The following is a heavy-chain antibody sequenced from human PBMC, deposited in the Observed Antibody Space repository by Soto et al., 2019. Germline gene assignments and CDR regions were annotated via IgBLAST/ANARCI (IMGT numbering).Heavy chain of an antibody. CDR2: IIPIFGTA. Sequence: SVKVSYKASGGTFSSYAISGVRQAPGQGLKWMGGIIPIFGTANYAQKFQGRVTITADESTSTAYMELSSLRSEDTAVYYCARDTLQDYYDSSGPLGYFDYWGQGTLVTVSS. CDR3: ARDTLQDYYDSSGPLGYFDY. V-gene: IGHV1-69*13. D-gene: IGHD3-22*01. CDR1: GGTFSSYA. J-gene: IGHJ4*02.